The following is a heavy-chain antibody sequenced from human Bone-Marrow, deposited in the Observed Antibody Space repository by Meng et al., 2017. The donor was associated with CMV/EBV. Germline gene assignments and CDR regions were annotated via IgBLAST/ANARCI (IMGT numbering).Heavy chain of an antibody. D-gene: IGHD3-3*01. V-gene: IGHV3-30*04. CDR3: ARDHTYYDFWSGYSPYYYYGMDV. CDR1: GFTFSSYA. CDR2: ISYDGSNK. Sequence: GESLKISCAASGFTFSSYAMHWVRQAPGKGLEWVAVISYDGSNKYYADSVKGRFTISRDNSKSALYLQMNSLRAEDTAVYYCARDHTYYDFWSGYSPYYYYGMDVWGQGTTVNGYS. J-gene: IGHJ6*01.